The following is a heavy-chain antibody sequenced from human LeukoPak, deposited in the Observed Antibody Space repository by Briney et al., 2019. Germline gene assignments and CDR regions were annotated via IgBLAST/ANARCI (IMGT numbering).Heavy chain of an antibody. CDR1: GFTFSSYG. Sequence: PGGSLRLSCAASGFTFSSYGMHWVRQAPGKGLEWVAFIRYDGNNKYYADSVKGRFTISRDNSKNTLYLQMNSLRAEDTAVYYCANRYCSSTSSGNCAIDYWGQGTLVTVSS. CDR2: IRYDGNNK. D-gene: IGHD2-2*01. CDR3: ANRYCSSTSSGNCAIDY. V-gene: IGHV3-30*02. J-gene: IGHJ4*02.